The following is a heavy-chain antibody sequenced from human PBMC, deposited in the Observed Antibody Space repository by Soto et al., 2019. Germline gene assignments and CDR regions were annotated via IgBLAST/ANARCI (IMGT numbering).Heavy chain of an antibody. CDR1: GFTFSAHY. Sequence: EVQLVESGGDLVQPAGSLRLACAASGFTFSAHYMDWVRQAPGKGLEWVARVRNKANSYTTEYAASVKGRFTVSRDDSRNSLYLQMNSLRAEDTAVYYCAKAEYSSSSRAFVYWGQGTLVTVSS. J-gene: IGHJ4*02. CDR2: VRNKANSYTT. V-gene: IGHV3-72*01. CDR3: AKAEYSSSSRAFVY. D-gene: IGHD6-6*01.